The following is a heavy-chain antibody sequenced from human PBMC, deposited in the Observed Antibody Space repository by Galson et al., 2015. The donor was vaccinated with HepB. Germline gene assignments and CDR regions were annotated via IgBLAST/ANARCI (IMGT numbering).Heavy chain of an antibody. V-gene: IGHV4-31*03. Sequence: SLSLTCTVSGGSISMGGYYWSWIRRHPGKGLEWIGDIYYSGTTYSNPSLKCRVTISVDTSKNQFSLKLSSVTAADTAVCYCGRGTRGDIYGSGSYYNEWSYCYFDLWGRGTLVTVSS. CDR3: GRGTRGDIYGSGSYYNEWSYCYFDL. CDR2: IYYSGTT. CDR1: GGSISMGGYY. J-gene: IGHJ2*01. D-gene: IGHD3-10*01.